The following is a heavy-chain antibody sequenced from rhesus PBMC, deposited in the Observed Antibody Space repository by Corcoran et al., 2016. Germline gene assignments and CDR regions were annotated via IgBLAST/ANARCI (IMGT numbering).Heavy chain of an antibody. V-gene: IGHV4-106*01. CDR3: ARDDYGVS. Sequence: QVQLQESGPGPAKPSETLSLTCAVSGGSISDEYYWNWMRQPPGKGLEWIGYLYCSGGGTNSHPSLNKRVTISIYTSKNQFSLTLTSVTAADTAVYYCARDDYGVSWGQGVVVTVSS. CDR1: GGSISDEYY. D-gene: IGHD4-29*01. CDR2: LYCSGGGT. J-gene: IGHJ6*01.